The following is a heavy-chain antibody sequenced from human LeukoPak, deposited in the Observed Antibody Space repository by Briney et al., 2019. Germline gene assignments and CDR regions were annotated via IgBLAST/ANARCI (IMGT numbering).Heavy chain of an antibody. Sequence: SETLSLTCAVYGGSFSGYYWSWIRQPPGKGLEWIGEINHSGSTNYNPSLKSRVTISVDTSKNQFSLKLSSVTAADTAVYYCARGRTVGAYNWFDPWGQGTLVTVSS. J-gene: IGHJ5*02. CDR2: INHSGST. CDR1: GGSFSGYY. V-gene: IGHV4-34*01. CDR3: ARGRTVGAYNWFDP. D-gene: IGHD1-26*01.